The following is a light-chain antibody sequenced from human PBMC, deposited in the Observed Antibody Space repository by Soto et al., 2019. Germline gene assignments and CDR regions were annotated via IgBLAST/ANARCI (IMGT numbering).Light chain of an antibody. CDR2: DDN. Sequence: QSVLTQPPSVSAAPGQKVTTSCSGSSSNIGGNSVSWYQQLPGTAPKLLIYDDNKRPSGIPDRFSGSKSGTSATLGITGFQTGDEADYYCGSWDSSLSAYVFGTGTKVTGL. J-gene: IGLJ1*01. V-gene: IGLV1-51*01. CDR1: SSNIGGNS. CDR3: GSWDSSLSAYV.